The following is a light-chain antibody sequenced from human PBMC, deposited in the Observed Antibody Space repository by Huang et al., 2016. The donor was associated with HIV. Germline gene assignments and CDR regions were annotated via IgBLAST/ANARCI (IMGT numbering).Light chain of an antibody. Sequence: EIVLTQSPATLSASPGERVTLACRASQSVNSNLVWLQQKPGQAPRLLIYGASSRATGIPVRFSGSGSGTEFTLTISSLQSDDFAFYYCQQYNDWPPDPTFGQGTKLDTK. CDR3: QQYNDWPPDPT. CDR1: QSVNSN. J-gene: IGKJ2*01. V-gene: IGKV3D-15*01. CDR2: GAS.